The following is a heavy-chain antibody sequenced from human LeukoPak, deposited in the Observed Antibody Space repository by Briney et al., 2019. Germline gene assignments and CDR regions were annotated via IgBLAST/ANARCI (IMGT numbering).Heavy chain of an antibody. D-gene: IGHD3-22*01. Sequence: ASVKVSCKASGYTFTSYGISWVRQAPGQGLEWMGWISAYNGNTNYAQKLQGRVTMTTDTSTSTAYMELRSLRSDDTAVYYCAGSAETQYYYDSSGFDPWGQGTLVTVSS. V-gene: IGHV1-18*01. CDR3: AGSAETQYYYDSSGFDP. CDR2: ISAYNGNT. CDR1: GYTFTSYG. J-gene: IGHJ5*02.